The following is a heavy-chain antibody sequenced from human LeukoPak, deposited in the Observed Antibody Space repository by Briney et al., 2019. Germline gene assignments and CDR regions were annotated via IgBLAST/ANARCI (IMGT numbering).Heavy chain of an antibody. CDR3: ATDIVVVPAAHDY. CDR2: IKSKTDGGTT. V-gene: IGHV3-15*01. Sequence: GGSLRLSCAASGFIFSNAWMSWVRQAPGKGLEWAGRIKSKTDGGTTDYAAPVKGRFTISRDDSKNTLYLQMNSLKTEDTAVYYCATDIVVVPAAHDYWGQGTLVTVPS. CDR1: GFIFSNAW. J-gene: IGHJ4*02. D-gene: IGHD2-2*01.